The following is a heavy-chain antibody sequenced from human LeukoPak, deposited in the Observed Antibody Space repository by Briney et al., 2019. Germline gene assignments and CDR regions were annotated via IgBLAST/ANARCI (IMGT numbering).Heavy chain of an antibody. Sequence: ESGPTLVKPTQTLTLTCTFSGFSLSTSGVGVGWIRQPPGKALEWLALIYWDDDNRYSPSLKSRLTITKDPSKNQVVLTMTHMDPVDTATYYCAHTPHWDAFDFWGQGTMVTVSS. D-gene: IGHD1-1*01. CDR2: IYWDDDN. CDR1: GFSLSTSGVG. CDR3: AHTPHWDAFDF. J-gene: IGHJ3*01. V-gene: IGHV2-5*02.